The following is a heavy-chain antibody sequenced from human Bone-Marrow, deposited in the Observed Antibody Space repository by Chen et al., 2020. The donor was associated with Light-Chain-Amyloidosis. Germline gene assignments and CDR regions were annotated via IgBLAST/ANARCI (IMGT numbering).Heavy chain of an antibody. Sequence: EVQLVETGGGLIQPGGSLRLSCAASGFTVGNNYMNWVRQAPGKGLEWVSLIYSGGSTRYADSVKGRFTISRDNSKNTLYLQMNNLRVEDTAGYYGARDAAAAALGTWGWGQGTLVTVSS. CDR1: GFTVGNNY. V-gene: IGHV3-53*02. CDR2: IYSGGST. J-gene: IGHJ4*02. D-gene: IGHD6-13*01. CDR3: ARDAAAAALGTWG.